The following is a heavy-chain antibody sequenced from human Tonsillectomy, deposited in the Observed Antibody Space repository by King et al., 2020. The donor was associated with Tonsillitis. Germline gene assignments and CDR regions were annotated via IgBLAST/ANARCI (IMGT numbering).Heavy chain of an antibody. CDR3: ASEIAYFDY. J-gene: IGHJ4*02. Sequence: VQLQQWGTGLLKPSETLSLTCAVYGGSFSDYYWTWIRQPPGKGLEWIGEINHSGNSDYNPSLKSRVTISIDTSKNPFSLRLSSVTAADTAVYYCASEIAYFDYWGQGTLVTVSS. V-gene: IGHV4-34*01. D-gene: IGHD2-21*01. CDR1: GGSFSDYY. CDR2: INHSGNS.